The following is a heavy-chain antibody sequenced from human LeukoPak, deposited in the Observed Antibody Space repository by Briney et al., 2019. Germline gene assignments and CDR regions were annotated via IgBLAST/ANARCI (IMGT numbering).Heavy chain of an antibody. Sequence: GGSLRLSCAASGFTFSSYSMNWVRQAPGKGLEWVSYISSSSSTIYYADSVKGRFTISRDNAKNSLYLQMNSLRAEDTAVYYCARDWYDSSGYYYGDYWGQGTLVTVSS. CDR2: ISSSSSTI. J-gene: IGHJ4*02. V-gene: IGHV3-48*04. CDR1: GFTFSSYS. CDR3: ARDWYDSSGYYYGDY. D-gene: IGHD3-22*01.